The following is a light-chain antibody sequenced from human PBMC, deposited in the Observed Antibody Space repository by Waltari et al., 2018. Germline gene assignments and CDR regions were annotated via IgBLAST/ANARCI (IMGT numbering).Light chain of an antibody. J-gene: IGLJ2*01. CDR1: QLGATF. CDR3: QAWVRGIHVV. Sequence: SYDLTQPPSASVSPGQTANIPCPGDQLGATFASWYPQKPGQSPVLVIYRDTERPSGIPERFSGSSSGDTATLTISGTQTMDEADYYCQAWVRGIHVVFGGGTKLTVL. V-gene: IGLV3-1*01. CDR2: RDT.